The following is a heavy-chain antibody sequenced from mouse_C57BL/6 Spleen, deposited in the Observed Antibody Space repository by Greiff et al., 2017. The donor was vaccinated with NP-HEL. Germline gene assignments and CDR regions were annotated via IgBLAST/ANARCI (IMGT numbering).Heavy chain of an antibody. D-gene: IGHD1-1*01. CDR1: GFTFSDYG. Sequence: EVKLVESGGGLVKPGGSLKLSCAASGFTFSDYGMHWVRQAPEKGLEWVAYISSGSSTIYYADTVKGRFTISRDNAKNTLFLQMTSLRSEDTAMYYCARKVYYYGSSLGYFDYWGQGTTLTVSS. CDR3: ARKVYYYGSSLGYFDY. J-gene: IGHJ2*01. V-gene: IGHV5-17*01. CDR2: ISSGSSTI.